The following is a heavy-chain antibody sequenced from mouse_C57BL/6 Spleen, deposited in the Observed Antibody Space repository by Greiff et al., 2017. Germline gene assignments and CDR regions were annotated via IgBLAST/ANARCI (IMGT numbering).Heavy chain of an antibody. J-gene: IGHJ2*01. CDR2: IHPNSGST. D-gene: IGHD2-5*01. V-gene: IGHV1-64*01. Sequence: QVQLQQPGAELVKPGASVKLSCKASGYTFTSYWMHWVKQRPGQGLEWIGMIHPNSGSTNYNEKFNSKATLTVDKSSSTAYMQLSSLTSEDSAVYYCARDSNYVYFDYWGQGTTLTVSS. CDR1: GYTFTSYW. CDR3: ARDSNYVYFDY.